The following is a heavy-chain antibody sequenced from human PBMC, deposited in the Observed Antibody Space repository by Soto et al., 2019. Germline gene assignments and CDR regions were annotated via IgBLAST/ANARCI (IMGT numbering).Heavy chain of an antibody. CDR3: TSTERNQIWSGYRYYYYYMDV. CDR2: IRSKAYGGTT. CDR1: GFTFGDYA. D-gene: IGHD3-3*01. Sequence: GGSLRLSCTGSGFTFGDYAMSWFRQAPGKGLEWVGFIRSKAYGGTTEYAASVEGRFTISRDDSKSIAYLQMNSLKTEDTAVFYCTSTERNQIWSGYRYYYYYMDVWGKGTTVTVSS. J-gene: IGHJ6*03. V-gene: IGHV3-49*03.